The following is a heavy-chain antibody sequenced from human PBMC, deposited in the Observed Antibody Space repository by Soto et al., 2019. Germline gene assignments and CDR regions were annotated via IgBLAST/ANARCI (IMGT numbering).Heavy chain of an antibody. V-gene: IGHV4-4*07. CDR1: GGSINTFY. D-gene: IGHD5-12*01. CDR3: AREGSYSAYNFAHGIQLWSFDF. CDR2: IFSSGST. Sequence: SETLSLTCTVSGGSINTFYWSWVRQPAGKGLEWIGRIFSSGSTSFNPSLESRVAMSVDTSKNHFSLNLSSVTAADMAVHYCAREGSYSAYNFAHGIQLWSFDFWGQGALVTVSS. J-gene: IGHJ4*02.